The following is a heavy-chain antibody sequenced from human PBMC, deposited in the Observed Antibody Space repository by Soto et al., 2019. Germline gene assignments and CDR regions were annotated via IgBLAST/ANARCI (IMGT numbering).Heavy chain of an antibody. Sequence: QVQLVQSGAEVKKPGSSVKVSCKASGGTFSNFAINWVRQAPGQGLEWMGGIIPIFGTVNYAQKFQGRVTITAAESTSTAYMELSSLKSEDTAVYYCARRPGPAVALPFDDWGQGTLVTVSS. J-gene: IGHJ4*02. CDR2: IIPIFGTV. D-gene: IGHD6-19*01. CDR1: GGTFSNFA. V-gene: IGHV1-69*01. CDR3: ARRPGPAVALPFDD.